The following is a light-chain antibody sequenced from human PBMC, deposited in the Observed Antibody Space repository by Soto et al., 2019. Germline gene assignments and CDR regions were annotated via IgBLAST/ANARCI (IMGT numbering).Light chain of an antibody. CDR3: QQYGSSPVT. J-gene: IGKJ5*01. Sequence: EIVLTQSPGTLSLSPGERATLSCRASQSVSSSYLAWYQHKPGQAPRLLIYAASSRATGIPDRFSGSGSGTDFTLTISRLEPEDFAVYYCQQYGSSPVTFGQGTRLEMK. CDR2: AAS. CDR1: QSVSSSY. V-gene: IGKV3-20*01.